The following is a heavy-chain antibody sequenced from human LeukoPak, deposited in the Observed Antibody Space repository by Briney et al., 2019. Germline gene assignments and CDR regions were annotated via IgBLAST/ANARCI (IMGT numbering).Heavy chain of an antibody. Sequence: SETLSLTCAVYGGSFSGYYWSWIRQPPGKGLEWIGYIYYSGSTNYNPSLKSRVTISVDTSKNQFSLKLTSVTAADTAVYYCARGKSTYYYDSSGYYFFDYWGQGTLVTVSS. V-gene: IGHV4-59*12. J-gene: IGHJ4*02. CDR2: IYYSGST. CDR1: GGSFSGYY. CDR3: ARGKSTYYYDSSGYYFFDY. D-gene: IGHD3-22*01.